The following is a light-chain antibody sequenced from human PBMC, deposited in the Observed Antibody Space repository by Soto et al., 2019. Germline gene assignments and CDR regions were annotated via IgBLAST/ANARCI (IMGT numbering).Light chain of an antibody. V-gene: IGKV1-27*01. CDR1: QGINNY. J-gene: IGKJ1*01. Sequence: DIQMTQSPSSLSASVGDRVTITCRASQGINNYLAWYQQRPGKVPKLLIYAASTWQSGVQSRFSGSVSGTDFTLTISSLQPEDVATYYCQKYNSAPWTFGQGTKVDIK. CDR2: AAS. CDR3: QKYNSAPWT.